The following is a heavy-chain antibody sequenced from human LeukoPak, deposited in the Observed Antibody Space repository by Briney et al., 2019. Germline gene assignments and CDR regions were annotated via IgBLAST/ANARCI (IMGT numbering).Heavy chain of an antibody. Sequence: KTSETLSLTCTVSGGSISSYYWSWIRQPPGKGLEWIGYIYYSGSTNYNPSLKSRVTISVDTSKNQFSLKLSSVTAADTAVYYCARALMPNLDAFDIWGQGTMVTVSS. J-gene: IGHJ3*02. CDR1: GGSISSYY. CDR2: IYYSGST. CDR3: ARALMPNLDAFDI. D-gene: IGHD2-2*01. V-gene: IGHV4-59*01.